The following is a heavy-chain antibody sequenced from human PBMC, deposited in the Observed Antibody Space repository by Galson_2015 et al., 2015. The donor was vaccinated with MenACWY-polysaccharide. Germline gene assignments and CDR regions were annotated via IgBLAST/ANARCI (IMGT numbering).Heavy chain of an antibody. V-gene: IGHV4-34*01. CDR1: GGSFSGYY. CDR2: INHSGST. Sequence: SETLSLTCAVYGGSFSGYYWSWIRQPPGKGLEWIGEINHSGSTNYNPSLKSRVTISVDTSKNQFSLKLSSVTAADTAVYFCARVGVRDDVWGTYRYFDYWGQGTLVSVSS. CDR3: ARVGVRDDVWGTYRYFDY. J-gene: IGHJ4*02. D-gene: IGHD3-16*02.